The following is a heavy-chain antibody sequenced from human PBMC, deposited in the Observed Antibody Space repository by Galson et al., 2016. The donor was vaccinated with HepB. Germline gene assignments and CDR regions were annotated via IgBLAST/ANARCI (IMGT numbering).Heavy chain of an antibody. D-gene: IGHD6-19*01. V-gene: IGHV1-2*02. Sequence: SVKVSCKASGYTFTDYYMHWVRQAPGQGLEWMGWINPNSGGTNYAQKFQGRVTMTRATSISTAYMELSRLRSDDTAVDYCAGERCIPVAGTMGNWFDPWGQGTLVTVSS. J-gene: IGHJ5*02. CDR1: GYTFTDYY. CDR3: AGERCIPVAGTMGNWFDP. CDR2: INPNSGGT.